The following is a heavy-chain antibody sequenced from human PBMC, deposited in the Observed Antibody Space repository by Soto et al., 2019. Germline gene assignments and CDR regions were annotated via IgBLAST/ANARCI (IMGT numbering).Heavy chain of an antibody. D-gene: IGHD3-10*01. J-gene: IGHJ6*03. CDR1: GFNFNIYA. Sequence: EVQLLESGGGLVQPGGSLRLSCAASGFNFNIYAMTWVRQAPGKGLEWGSTISPGGDSTYVADSVKGRLTLSRDNAKNTLSLRMSSVRAEDTAPYFCAKALGKPYSYYNVDVWGTGTRVTVSS. V-gene: IGHV3-23*01. CDR2: ISPGGDST. CDR3: AKALGKPYSYYNVDV.